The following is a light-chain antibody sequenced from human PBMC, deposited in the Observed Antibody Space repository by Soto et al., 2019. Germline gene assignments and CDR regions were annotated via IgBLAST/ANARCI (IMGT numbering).Light chain of an antibody. V-gene: IGLV2-14*01. CDR1: SSDVGGYNY. Sequence: QSVLTQPASVSGSPGQSTTISCTGTSSDVGGYNYVSWYQQHPGKAPKLMIYAVSYRPSGVSNRFSGSKSGNTASLTISGLQTEDEADYYCNSYTSSNTLYVFGTGTKVTVL. CDR2: AVS. CDR3: NSYTSSNTLYV. J-gene: IGLJ1*01.